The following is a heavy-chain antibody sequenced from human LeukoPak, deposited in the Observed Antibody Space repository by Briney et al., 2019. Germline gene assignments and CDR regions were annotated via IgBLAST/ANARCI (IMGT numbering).Heavy chain of an antibody. J-gene: IGHJ6*02. CDR3: AGPPRDRAYYYYGMDV. D-gene: IGHD3-22*01. CDR2: IYYSGST. CDR1: GGSISSSSYY. Sequence: KSSETLSLNCTVSGGSISSSSYYWGWIRQPPGKGLEWIGSIYYSGSTCYNPSLKSRVTISVDTSKNQFSLKLSSVTAADTAVYYCAGPPRDRAYYYYGMDVWGQGTTVTVSS. V-gene: IGHV4-39*01.